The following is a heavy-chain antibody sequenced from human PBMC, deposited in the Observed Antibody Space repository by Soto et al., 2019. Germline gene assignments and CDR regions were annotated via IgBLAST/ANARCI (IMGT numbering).Heavy chain of an antibody. V-gene: IGHV3-30*18. CDR3: ANGRRATVTTLFDY. CDR2: ISYDGSNK. D-gene: IGHD4-17*01. CDR1: GFTFSSYG. J-gene: IGHJ4*02. Sequence: PGGSLRLSCAASGFTFSSYGMHWVRQAPGKGLEWVAVISYDGSNKYYADSVKGRFTISRDNSKNTLYLQMNSLRAEDTAVYYCANGRRATVTTLFDYWGQGTLVTVSS.